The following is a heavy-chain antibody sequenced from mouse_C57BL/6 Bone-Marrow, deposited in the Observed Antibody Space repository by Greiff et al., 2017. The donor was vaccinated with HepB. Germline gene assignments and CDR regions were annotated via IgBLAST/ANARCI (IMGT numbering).Heavy chain of an antibody. CDR1: GYTFTSYW. Sequence: QVHVKQSGAELVKPGASVKLSCKASGYTFTSYWMQWVKQRPGQGLEWIGEIDPSDSYTNYNQKFKGKATLTVDTSSSTAYMQLSSLTSEDSAVYYCARTDGYYGGFAYWGQGTLVTVSA. D-gene: IGHD2-3*01. CDR3: ARTDGYYGGFAY. V-gene: IGHV1-50*01. J-gene: IGHJ3*01. CDR2: IDPSDSYT.